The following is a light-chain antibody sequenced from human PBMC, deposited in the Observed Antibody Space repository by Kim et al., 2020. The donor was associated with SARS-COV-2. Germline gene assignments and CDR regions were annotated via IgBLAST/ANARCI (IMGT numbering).Light chain of an antibody. V-gene: IGLV3-1*01. Sequence: SYELTQPPSVAVSPGQTASITCSGNKLGDRYVCWYQHRSGQSPVLVIYQDDQRPSGIAERFSGSNSGNTATLTISGTQAMDEADYYCQAWDSNSNWVFGGGTKLTVL. CDR2: QDD. CDR1: KLGDRY. J-gene: IGLJ3*02. CDR3: QAWDSNSNWV.